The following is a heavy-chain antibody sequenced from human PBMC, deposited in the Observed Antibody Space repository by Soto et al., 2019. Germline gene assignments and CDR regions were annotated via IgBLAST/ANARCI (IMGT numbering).Heavy chain of an antibody. D-gene: IGHD6-19*01. V-gene: IGHV4-39*01. CDR1: GGSLASSLYY. J-gene: IGHJ4*02. CDR2: IYYSGST. Sequence: PSETLSLTCTVSGGSLASSLYYWGWVSQSPGKGLEWIESIYYSGSTHYNPSLKSRVTVSVDTSKNQFSLKLTSVTAADTAVYFCVSHRNYIVVSGSFFDYWSQGTLVTVSS. CDR3: VSHRNYIVVSGSFFDY.